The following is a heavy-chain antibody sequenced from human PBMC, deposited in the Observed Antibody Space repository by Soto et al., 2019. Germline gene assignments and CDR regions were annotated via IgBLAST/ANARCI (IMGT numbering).Heavy chain of an antibody. Sequence: ASVKVSCKTSGYTFTSYDINWVRQASGQGLEWVGWMNTNNGYTTYAPKFQGRVTVTRNTSIRTVYMELSSLRSEDTAVYYCAREWSAAGNYYGMDVWGQGTTVTVSS. CDR1: GYTFTSYD. J-gene: IGHJ6*02. V-gene: IGHV1-8*01. D-gene: IGHD6-13*01. CDR2: MNTNNGYT. CDR3: AREWSAAGNYYGMDV.